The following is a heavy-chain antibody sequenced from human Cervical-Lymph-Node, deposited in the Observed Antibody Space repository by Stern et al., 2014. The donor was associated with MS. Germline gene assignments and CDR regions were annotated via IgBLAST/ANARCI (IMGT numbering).Heavy chain of an antibody. CDR2: IWYDGSNP. D-gene: IGHD6-13*01. CDR1: GFSFSRYD. J-gene: IGHJ4*02. CDR3: ASAYSSSHYYFDY. V-gene: IGHV3-33*01. Sequence: VQLVESGGGVVQPGWSLRLSCAASGFSFSRYDMHWVRQAPGKGLEWVALIWYDGSNPYYADSVTGRFTISRDNFKNTLYLQMNSLRAEDTAVYYCASAYSSSHYYFDYWGQGTLVTVSS.